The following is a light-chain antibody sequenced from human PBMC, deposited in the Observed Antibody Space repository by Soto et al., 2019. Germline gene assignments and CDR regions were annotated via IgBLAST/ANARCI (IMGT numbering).Light chain of an antibody. V-gene: IGKV3-20*01. Sequence: EIVLTQSPGSLSLSPGDRATLSCRASQSVTSDFLAWYQHKPGQAPRLLIYGASSRATGIPDRFTGRGSGIDFTLTISRLEPEDFALYYCHNYGHGRDTFGQGTKLEIK. CDR3: HNYGHGRDT. CDR2: GAS. CDR1: QSVTSDF. J-gene: IGKJ2*01.